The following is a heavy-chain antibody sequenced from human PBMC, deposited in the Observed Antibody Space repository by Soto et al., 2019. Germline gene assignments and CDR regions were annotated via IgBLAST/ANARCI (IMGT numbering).Heavy chain of an antibody. Sequence: SHTLSLTCAISGDSVSSNSAAWNWISQSPSRGLEWLGRTYYRSKWYNDYAVSVKSRITINPDTSKNQFSLQLNSVTPEDTAVYYSGRGITYIDCSGGSSSNSWFDPWGQGTLLTVSP. CDR2: TYYRSKWYN. J-gene: IGHJ5*02. CDR3: GRGITYIDCSGGSSSNSWFDP. D-gene: IGHD2-15*01. CDR1: GDSVSSNSAA. V-gene: IGHV6-1*01.